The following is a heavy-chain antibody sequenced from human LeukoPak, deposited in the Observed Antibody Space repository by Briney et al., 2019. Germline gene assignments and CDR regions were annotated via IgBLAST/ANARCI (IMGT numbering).Heavy chain of an antibody. CDR3: AKIRSRARTDFDY. CDR2: ISWNSGSI. V-gene: IGHV3-9*01. CDR1: GFTFSSQY. Sequence: GGSLRLSCAASGFTFSSQYMTWVRQAPGKGLEWVSGISWNSGSIGYADSVKGRFTISRDNAKNSLYLQMNSLRAEDTALYYCAKIRSRARTDFDYWGQGTLVTVSS. D-gene: IGHD6-6*01. J-gene: IGHJ4*02.